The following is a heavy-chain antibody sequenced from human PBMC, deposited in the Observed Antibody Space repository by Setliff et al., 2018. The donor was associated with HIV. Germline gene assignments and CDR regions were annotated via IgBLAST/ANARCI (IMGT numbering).Heavy chain of an antibody. V-gene: IGHV4-39*02. J-gene: IGHJ5*02. CDR1: GDSFSTGFHY. Sequence: SETLSLTCTVSGDSFSTGFHYWVWIRQPPGKGLEWVGSIYHDGSTYYNPSLKSRVTTSADTSKNHFSLRLNSATAADTAVYYCARRDLTSAPTWGQGTLVTVS. CDR2: IYHDGST. D-gene: IGHD3-10*01. CDR3: ARRDLTSAPT.